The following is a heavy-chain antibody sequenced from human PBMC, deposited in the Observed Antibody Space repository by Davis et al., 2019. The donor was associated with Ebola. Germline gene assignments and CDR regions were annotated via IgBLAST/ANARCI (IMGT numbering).Heavy chain of an antibody. CDR2: INHSGST. J-gene: IGHJ4*02. Sequence: MPSETLSLTCAVYGGSFSGYYWSWIRQPPGKGLEWIGEINHSGSTNYNPSLKSRVTISVEKSKNQFSLKLSSVTAADTAVYYCARGDYGDLSFDYWGQGTLVTVSS. CDR1: GGSFSGYY. CDR3: ARGDYGDLSFDY. D-gene: IGHD4-17*01. V-gene: IGHV4-34*01.